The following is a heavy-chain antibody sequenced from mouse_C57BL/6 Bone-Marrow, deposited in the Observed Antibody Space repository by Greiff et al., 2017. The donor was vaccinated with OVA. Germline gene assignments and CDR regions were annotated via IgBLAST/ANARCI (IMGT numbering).Heavy chain of an antibody. CDR1: GFNIKDDY. Sequence: EVQLQQSGAELVRPGASVKLSCTASGFNIKDDYMHWVKQRPEQGLEWIGWIDPENGDTEYASKFQGKATITADTSSNTAYLQLSSLTSEDTAVYYCTVHDGYYIPYAMDYWGQGTSVTVSS. J-gene: IGHJ4*01. D-gene: IGHD2-3*01. CDR2: IDPENGDT. V-gene: IGHV14-4*01. CDR3: TVHDGYYIPYAMDY.